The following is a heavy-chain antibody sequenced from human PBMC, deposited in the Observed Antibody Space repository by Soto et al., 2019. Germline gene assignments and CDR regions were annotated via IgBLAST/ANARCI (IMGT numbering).Heavy chain of an antibody. V-gene: IGHV4-59*01. CDR2: IYYSGST. CDR1: SGSISFYY. D-gene: IGHD4-17*01. J-gene: IGHJ4*02. Sequence: SETLSLTCTVSSGSISFYYWSWIRQPPGKGLEWIGYIYYSGSTNYNPSLKSRVTISVDTSKNQFSLKLNSVTAADTAVYYCARGNDYGDYYFDYWGQGTLVTVS. CDR3: ARGNDYGDYYFDY.